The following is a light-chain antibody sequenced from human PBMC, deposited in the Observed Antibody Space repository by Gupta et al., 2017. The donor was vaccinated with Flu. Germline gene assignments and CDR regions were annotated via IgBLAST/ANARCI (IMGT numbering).Light chain of an antibody. V-gene: IGKV1-16*01. J-gene: IGKJ5*01. CDR2: TAS. CDR3: QHKNSSPFT. Sequence: DIQTTQFPSSLAASVGDRVTITCRASQGINNYLAWFQQKPGKAPKSLIYTASRLKSGVASRFSGSGCGTDFTLTISSQQPEDFANYYCQHKNSSPFTFGQGTQVEIK. CDR1: QGINNY.